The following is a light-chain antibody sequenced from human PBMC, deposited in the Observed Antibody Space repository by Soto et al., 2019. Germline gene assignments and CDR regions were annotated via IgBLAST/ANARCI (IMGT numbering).Light chain of an antibody. V-gene: IGKV1-33*01. Sequence: DIQMTQSPSILSASVGDRVTITCRASQSSGSWLAWYQHKPGKAPKLLIYDASNLEAGVPSRFRGSGSGTDFTFTISRLQPEDIATYYCQQYENLPTFGQGTRLEIK. CDR3: QQYENLPT. CDR1: QSSGSW. CDR2: DAS. J-gene: IGKJ5*01.